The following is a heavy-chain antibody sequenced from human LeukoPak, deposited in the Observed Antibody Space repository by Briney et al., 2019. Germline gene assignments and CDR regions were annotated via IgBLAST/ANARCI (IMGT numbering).Heavy chain of an antibody. Sequence: ASVKVSCKASGYTFTSYSINWVRQAPGQGLEWMGWISAYNGNTKYAQKLQGRVTMTTDTSTSTAYMELRSLRSDDTAVYYCARGLGGSGSYFLTFDYWGQGNPGHRLP. CDR3: ARGLGGSGSYFLTFDY. J-gene: IGHJ4*01. V-gene: IGHV1-18*01. CDR1: GYTFTSYS. D-gene: IGHD1-26*01. CDR2: ISAYNGNT.